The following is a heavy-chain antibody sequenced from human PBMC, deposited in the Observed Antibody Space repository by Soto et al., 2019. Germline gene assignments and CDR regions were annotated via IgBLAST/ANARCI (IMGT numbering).Heavy chain of an antibody. CDR1: WDIISSNSAA. Sequence: SQTRSLNCASPWDIISSNSAARNWIGQPRSIGLEWLGMTYYRSKWYNDYAVSVKSRITINPDTSKNQFSLQLNSVTPEDTAVYYCARESHLDYYYYGMDVWGQGTTVTVSS. CDR3: ARESHLDYYYYGMDV. J-gene: IGHJ6*02. V-gene: IGHV6-1*01. CDR2: TYYRSKWYN.